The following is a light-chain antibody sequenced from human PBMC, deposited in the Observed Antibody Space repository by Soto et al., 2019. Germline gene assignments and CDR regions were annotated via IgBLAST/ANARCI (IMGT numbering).Light chain of an antibody. V-gene: IGKV1-33*01. CDR3: QQFGNLPYT. CDR2: DAS. J-gene: IGKJ2*01. CDR1: QDISNF. Sequence: DIQMTQSPSSLSASVGDRVTLTCQASQDISNFLNWYQQTPGKAPKLLIYDASHLESGGPSRFIGSGPSTDFPFPITRLPPDDVATYYCQQFGNLPYTFGQGTKLEIK.